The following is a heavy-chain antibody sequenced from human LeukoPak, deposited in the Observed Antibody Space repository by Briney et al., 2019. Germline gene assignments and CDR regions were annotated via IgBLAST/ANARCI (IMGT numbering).Heavy chain of an antibody. Sequence: PSETLSLTCTVSGGSISSYYWSWIRHPPGKGMEWIGYIYSSGSTNYNPSLKSRVTISVDTSKNQFSLKLSSVTAADTAVYYCARMDVVVPAAGRDYYYYYGMDVWGQGTTVTVSS. CDR1: GGSISSYY. J-gene: IGHJ6*02. D-gene: IGHD2-2*01. CDR3: ARMDVVVPAAGRDYYYYYGMDV. CDR2: IYSSGST. V-gene: IGHV4-59*08.